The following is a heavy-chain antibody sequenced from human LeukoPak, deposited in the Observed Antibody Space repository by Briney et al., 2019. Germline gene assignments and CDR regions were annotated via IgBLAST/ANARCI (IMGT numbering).Heavy chain of an antibody. J-gene: IGHJ4*02. V-gene: IGHV3-66*04. D-gene: IGHD3-22*01. Sequence: PGGSLRLSCTVSGFPVSINSMSWVRQAPGKGLEWVSFIYSGGNTHYSDSVKGRFTISRDNAKNSLCLQMNSLRVEDTAVYYCARHVVAVGFDYWGQGTLVTVSS. CDR2: IYSGGNT. CDR3: ARHVVAVGFDY. CDR1: GFPVSINS.